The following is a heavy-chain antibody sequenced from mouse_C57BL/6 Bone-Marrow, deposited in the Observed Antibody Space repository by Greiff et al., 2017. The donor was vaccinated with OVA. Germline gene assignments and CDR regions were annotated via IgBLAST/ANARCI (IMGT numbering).Heavy chain of an antibody. V-gene: IGHV1-26*01. Sequence: EVQLQQSGPELVKPGASVKISCKASGYTFSDYYMNWVKQSHGKSLEWIGDINPNNGGTSYNQKFKGKATLTVDKSSSTAYMELRSLTSEDPAVYYCASLYYYGSGYWYVDVWGPGTTVTVSS. J-gene: IGHJ1*01. CDR1: GYTFSDYY. D-gene: IGHD1-1*01. CDR2: INPNNGGT. CDR3: ASLYYYGSGYWYVDV.